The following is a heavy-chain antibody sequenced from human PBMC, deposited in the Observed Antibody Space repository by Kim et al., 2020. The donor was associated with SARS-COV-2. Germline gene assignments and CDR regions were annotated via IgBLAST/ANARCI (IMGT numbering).Heavy chain of an antibody. D-gene: IGHD2-21*02. CDR2: INHSGST. CDR1: GGSFSGYY. CDR3: ARGTRTVVTPEVWFDP. Sequence: SETLSLTCAVYGGSFSGYYWRWIRQPPGKGLEWIGEINHSGSTNYNPSLKSRVTISVDTSKNQFSLKLSSVTAADTAVYYCARGTRTVVTPEVWFDPWGQGTLVTVSS. V-gene: IGHV4-34*01. J-gene: IGHJ5*02.